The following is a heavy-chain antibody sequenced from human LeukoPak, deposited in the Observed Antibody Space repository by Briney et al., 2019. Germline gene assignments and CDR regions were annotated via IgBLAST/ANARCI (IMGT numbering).Heavy chain of an antibody. D-gene: IGHD2-2*01. CDR3: ARADSVPAGDYHYWYMDV. CDR1: GYTFTGYY. J-gene: IGHJ6*03. V-gene: IGHV1-2*02. Sequence: ASVKDSCKASGYTFTGYYIHWVRQDPRQGLQWMGWIKPNSGDTDYAQKFQGRVTMTRDTSISTVYMELSSLRSDDTAVYYCARADSVPAGDYHYWYMDVWGKGTMVTVSS. CDR2: IKPNSGDT.